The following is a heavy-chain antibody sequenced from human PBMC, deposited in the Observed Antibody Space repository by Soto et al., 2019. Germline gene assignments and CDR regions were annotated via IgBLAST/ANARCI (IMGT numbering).Heavy chain of an antibody. V-gene: IGHV3-33*01. J-gene: IGHJ5*02. CDR2: IWYDGSNK. Sequence: QVQLVESGGGVVQPGRSLRLSCAASGFTFSSYGMHWVRQAPGKGLEWVAVIWYDGSNKYYADSVKGRFTISRDNSKNTLYLQMNSLRAEDTAVYYCARDSPHMVDYGDYENWFDPWGQGTLVTVSS. CDR1: GFTFSSYG. CDR3: ARDSPHMVDYGDYENWFDP. D-gene: IGHD4-17*01.